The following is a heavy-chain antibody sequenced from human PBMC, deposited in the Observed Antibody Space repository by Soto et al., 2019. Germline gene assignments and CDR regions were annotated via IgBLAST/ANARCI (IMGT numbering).Heavy chain of an antibody. CDR1: GGSISSGGYS. V-gene: IGHV4-39*01. J-gene: IGHJ3*02. D-gene: IGHD3-22*01. Sequence: PSETLSLTCAVSGGSISSGGYSWSWIRQPPGKGLEWIGEINHSGSTNYNPSLKSRVTISVDTSKNEFSLKLSSVTAADTAVYYCARPDDSSGYYDAFDIWGQGTMVT. CDR2: INHSGST. CDR3: ARPDDSSGYYDAFDI.